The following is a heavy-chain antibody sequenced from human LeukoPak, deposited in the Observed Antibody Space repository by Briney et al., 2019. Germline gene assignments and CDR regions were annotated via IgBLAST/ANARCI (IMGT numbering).Heavy chain of an antibody. CDR1: GFTFSNHG. Sequence: GGSLRLSCTASGFTFSNHGMNWVRQAPGKGLEWVSGISPSGDITYYADSVKGRFTISRDNAKNTLYLQMNSLRAEDTAVYNCAKYSGSGYYYYYYMDVWGKGTTVTISS. CDR2: ISPSGDIT. D-gene: IGHD2-15*01. CDR3: AKYSGSGYYYYYYMDV. J-gene: IGHJ6*03. V-gene: IGHV3-23*01.